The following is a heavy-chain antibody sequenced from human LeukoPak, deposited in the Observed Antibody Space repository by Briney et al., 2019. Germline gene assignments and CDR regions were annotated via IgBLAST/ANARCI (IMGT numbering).Heavy chain of an antibody. J-gene: IGHJ4*02. V-gene: IGHV1-69*06. D-gene: IGHD3-16*01. CDR1: GYTFTNYY. Sequence: GASVKVSCKASGYTFTNYYMHWVRQAPGQGLEWMGGIIPIFGTTNYARKFRGRVTLTADKSTRTAYMELSSLRSEDTAVYYCARDNDSRDPPHFDYWGQGTLVTVSS. CDR3: ARDNDSRDPPHFDY. CDR2: IIPIFGTT.